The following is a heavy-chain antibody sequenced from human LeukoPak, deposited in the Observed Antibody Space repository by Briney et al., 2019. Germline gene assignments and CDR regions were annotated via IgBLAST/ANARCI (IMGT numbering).Heavy chain of an antibody. Sequence: GGSLRLSCATSGFPFSDFSMSWVRQAPGKGLEWISTTNSGGTSTYYAESVTGRFTISRDNSKNTLYLQMSSLRVEDAAVYYCAKQSYARSLGEGGPGTLVSVSS. D-gene: IGHD2-8*01. CDR2: TNSGGTST. J-gene: IGHJ4*02. CDR1: GFPFSDFS. V-gene: IGHV3-23*01. CDR3: AKQSYARSLGE.